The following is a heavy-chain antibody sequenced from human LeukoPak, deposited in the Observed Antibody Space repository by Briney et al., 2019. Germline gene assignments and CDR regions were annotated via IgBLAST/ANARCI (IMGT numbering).Heavy chain of an antibody. J-gene: IGHJ4*02. D-gene: IGHD4/OR15-4a*01. CDR1: GFTFSSYS. Sequence: GGSLRLSCAASGFTFSSYSMNWVRQAPGKGLEWVSYISGSSSTIYYADSVKGRFTISRDNAKNSLYLQMNSLRAEDTAVYYCARNGASDYWGQGTLVTVSS. CDR2: ISGSSSTI. V-gene: IGHV3-48*04. CDR3: ARNGASDY.